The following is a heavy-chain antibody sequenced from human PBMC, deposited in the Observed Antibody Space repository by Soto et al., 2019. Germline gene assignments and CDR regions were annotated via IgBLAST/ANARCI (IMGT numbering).Heavy chain of an antibody. CDR1: RFTFDDYA. V-gene: IGHV3-9*01. Sequence: SLRLSYAASRFTFDDYAMHWVRQAPGKGPEWVSGISWNSGSIGYADSVKGRFTISRDNAKNSLYLQMNSLRAEDTALYYCARDIRPRSGWSWFDPWGQGTLVTVSS. J-gene: IGHJ5*02. D-gene: IGHD6-19*01. CDR3: ARDIRPRSGWSWFDP. CDR2: ISWNSGSI.